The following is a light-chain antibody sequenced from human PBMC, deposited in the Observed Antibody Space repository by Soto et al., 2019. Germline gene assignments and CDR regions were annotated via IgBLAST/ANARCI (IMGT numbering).Light chain of an antibody. CDR2: GAA. Sequence: DIQMTQSPASLSSSIGDRVTITCKASQDIGNYLNWYQQLPGKPPKLLIYGAANLEAGVPLRFSGRGAGTHVTSPIASLEPEDIATYSCQQYHDLPSITFGQGTRLEIK. J-gene: IGKJ5*01. V-gene: IGKV1-33*01. CDR3: QQYHDLPSIT. CDR1: QDIGNY.